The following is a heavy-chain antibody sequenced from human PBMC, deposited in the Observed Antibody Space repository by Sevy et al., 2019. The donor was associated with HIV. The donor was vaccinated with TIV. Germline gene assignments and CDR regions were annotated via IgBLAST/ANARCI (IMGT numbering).Heavy chain of an antibody. CDR1: GFTFSNYG. Sequence: GGSLRLSCAASGFTFSNYGIHWVRQAPGKGLEWVAVIRYDGSNKYYEDSVKGRFTISRDNSKNTLYLQINSLRAEDTAVYYCARGPLRYCSSSSCYEVDNYYYGMDVLGQGTTVTVPS. D-gene: IGHD2-2*01. V-gene: IGHV3-33*01. J-gene: IGHJ6*02. CDR3: ARGPLRYCSSSSCYEVDNYYYGMDV. CDR2: IRYDGSNK.